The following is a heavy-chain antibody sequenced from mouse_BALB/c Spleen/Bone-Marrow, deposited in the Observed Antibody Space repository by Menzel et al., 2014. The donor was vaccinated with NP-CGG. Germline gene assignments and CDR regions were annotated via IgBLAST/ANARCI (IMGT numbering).Heavy chain of an antibody. CDR3: TRDDYVHFAY. D-gene: IGHD2-4*01. V-gene: IGHV6-6*01. Sequence: EVKLEESGGGLVQPGGSLKLSCAASGFTFSDACMVWVRQPPEKGLEWFAVIRSKANNYATYYAESVKGRFTISRDDSKSSVYLQMNSLRAEDTGIYYCTRDDYVHFAYWGQGTLVTVSA. J-gene: IGHJ3*01. CDR2: IRSKANNYAT. CDR1: GFTFSDAC.